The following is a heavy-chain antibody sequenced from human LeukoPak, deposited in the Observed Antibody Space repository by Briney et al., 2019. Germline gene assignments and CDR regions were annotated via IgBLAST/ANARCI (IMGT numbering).Heavy chain of an antibody. Sequence: SDTLSLTCTFSGGSISSYYWSWIRHPPGKGLEWIGYIYYSGSTNYNPSLKSRVTISVDTSKNQFSLKLSSVTAADTAVYYCARKDYYMDVWGKETTVTVSS. CDR1: GGSISSYY. CDR2: IYYSGST. V-gene: IGHV4-59*07. CDR3: ARKDYYMDV. J-gene: IGHJ6*03.